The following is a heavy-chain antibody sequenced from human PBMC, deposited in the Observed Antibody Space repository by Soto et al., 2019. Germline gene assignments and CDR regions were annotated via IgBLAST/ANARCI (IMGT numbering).Heavy chain of an antibody. V-gene: IGHV3-74*01. CDR3: ARIYCGGDCLDSDYFDY. D-gene: IGHD2-21*02. J-gene: IGHJ4*02. CDR1: GFTFSSYW. CDR2: INSDGSST. Sequence: PGGSLRLSCAASGFTFSSYWMHWVRQAPGKGLVWVSRINSDGSSTSYADSVKGRFTISRDNAKNTLYLQMNSLRAEDTAVYYCARIYCGGDCLDSDYFDYWGQGT.